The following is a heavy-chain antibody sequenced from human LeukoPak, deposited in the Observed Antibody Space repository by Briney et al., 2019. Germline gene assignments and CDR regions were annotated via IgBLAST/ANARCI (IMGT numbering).Heavy chain of an antibody. CDR3: ARGGRGSSWFDN. J-gene: IGHJ4*02. CDR2: IGTAGDT. CDR1: GFTFKSYD. V-gene: IGHV3-13*01. D-gene: IGHD6-13*01. Sequence: EPGGSLRLSCAASGFTFKSYDMHWVRQAAGEGLEWVSAIGTAGDTYYPGSVKGRFTISRENAKNSLYLQMNSLRAGDTAAYYCARGGRGSSWFDNWGQGTLVTVSS.